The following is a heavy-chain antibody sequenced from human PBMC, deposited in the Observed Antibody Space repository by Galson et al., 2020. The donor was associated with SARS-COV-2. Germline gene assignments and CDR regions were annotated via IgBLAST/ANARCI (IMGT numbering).Heavy chain of an antibody. J-gene: IGHJ4*02. CDR1: GFTFSSYG. CDR3: AREYQPTYYLDY. D-gene: IGHD2-2*01. CDR2: IWYDGSNK. Sequence: TGGSLRLSCAASGFTFSSYGMHWVRQAPGKGLEWVAVIWYDGSNKYYADSVKGRFTISRDNSKNTLYLQMNSLRAEDTAVYYCAREYQPTYYLDYWGQGTLVTVSS. V-gene: IGHV3-33*01.